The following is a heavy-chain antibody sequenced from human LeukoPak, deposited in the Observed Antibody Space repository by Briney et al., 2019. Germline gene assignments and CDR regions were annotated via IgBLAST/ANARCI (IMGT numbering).Heavy chain of an antibody. Sequence: GSLRLSCAASGFTFSSYAMSWVRQPPGKGLEWIGEINHSGSTNYNPSLKSRVTISVDTSKNQFSLKLSSVTAADTAVYYCARGLELMITFGGVIAYFDYWGQGTLVTVSS. D-gene: IGHD3-16*02. CDR2: INHSGST. CDR3: ARGLELMITFGGVIAYFDY. CDR1: GFTFSSYA. V-gene: IGHV4-34*01. J-gene: IGHJ4*02.